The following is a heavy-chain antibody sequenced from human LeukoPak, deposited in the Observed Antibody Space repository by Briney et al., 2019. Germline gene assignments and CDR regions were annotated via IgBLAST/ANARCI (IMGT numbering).Heavy chain of an antibody. CDR1: GFTFSSYS. J-gene: IGHJ4*01. V-gene: IGHV3-21*06. Sequence: GGSLRLSCAPSGFTFSSYSMNWVRQAPGKGLEWVSSISSSSSYIYYADSVKGRFTISRDYAKNLLYLQMTSLIIEGTAVYYCARDHGIPGSGSYRFDYWGLETLVTVSS. CDR3: ARDHGIPGSGSYRFDY. D-gene: IGHD3-10*01. CDR2: ISSSSSYI.